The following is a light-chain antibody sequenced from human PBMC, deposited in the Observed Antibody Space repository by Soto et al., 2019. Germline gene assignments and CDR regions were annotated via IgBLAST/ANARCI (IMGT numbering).Light chain of an antibody. CDR2: DAS. CDR1: QNVDIY. J-gene: IGKJ5*01. V-gene: IGKV3-11*01. CDR3: QQRRNWPPLT. Sequence: ETVLTQSPATLSLSPGERATLSCRASQNVDIYLAWYQQKPGQSPRLLIYDASNRATGVPPRFSGSGSGTDFPLPISSLEPEDFALYYCQQRRNWPPLTFGQGTRLEIK.